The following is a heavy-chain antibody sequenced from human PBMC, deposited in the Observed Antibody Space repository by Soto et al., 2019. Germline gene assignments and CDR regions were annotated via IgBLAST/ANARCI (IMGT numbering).Heavy chain of an antibody. CDR2: IYWNEDK. CDR3: AAYYDSSAFYYATDS. Sequence: QITLKESGPTLVKPTQTLTLTCTFSGFSLSTSGVSVGWIRQPPGKALEWLALIYWNEDKRYSPSLKSRLTITKDTSKNQVVLTMTNMDPVDTATYFCAAYYDSSAFYYATDSWGQGTLVTVSS. CDR1: GFSLSTSGVS. J-gene: IGHJ5*01. D-gene: IGHD3-22*01. V-gene: IGHV2-5*01.